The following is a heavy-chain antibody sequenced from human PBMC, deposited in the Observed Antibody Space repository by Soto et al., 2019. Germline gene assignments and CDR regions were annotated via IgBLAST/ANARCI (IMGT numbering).Heavy chain of an antibody. CDR2: TYHSGNT. CDR3: ARHHVRYFDRSNCWFDP. Sequence: SETLSLTCDVSGDTISTGGYTWAWIRQPPGKALEWIGYTYHSGNTYYNPSLKSRVTISVDTSKNQFSLKLSSVTAADTAVYYCARHHVRYFDRSNCWFDPWGQGTLVTVSS. CDR1: GDTISTGGYT. D-gene: IGHD3-9*01. J-gene: IGHJ5*02. V-gene: IGHV4-30-2*01.